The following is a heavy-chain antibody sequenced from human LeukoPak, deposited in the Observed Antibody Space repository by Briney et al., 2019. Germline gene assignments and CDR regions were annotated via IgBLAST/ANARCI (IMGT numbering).Heavy chain of an antibody. Sequence: ASVKVSCKASGGTFSSYAISWVRRAPGQGLEWMGRIIPILGIANYAQKFQGRVTITADKSTSTAYMELSSLRSEDTAVYYCARDYGGNSVGAFDIWGQGTMVTVSS. CDR2: IIPILGIA. CDR3: ARDYGGNSVGAFDI. J-gene: IGHJ3*02. V-gene: IGHV1-69*04. D-gene: IGHD4-23*01. CDR1: GGTFSSYA.